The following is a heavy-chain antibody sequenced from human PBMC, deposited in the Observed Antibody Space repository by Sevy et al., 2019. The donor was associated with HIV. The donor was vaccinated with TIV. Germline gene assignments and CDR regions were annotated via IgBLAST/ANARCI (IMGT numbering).Heavy chain of an antibody. CDR2: IRNKADSYTT. Sequence: GGSLRLSCAASGFTFSDHYMEWVRQAPGKGLEWVGRIRNKADSYTTEYAAAVKGRFTISRDESKNSLYLLMNSLKTEDTAVYYGATHAGIAGASRVFDYWGQGTLVTVSS. CDR1: GFTFSDHY. CDR3: ATHAGIAGASRVFDY. D-gene: IGHD6-13*01. V-gene: IGHV3-72*01. J-gene: IGHJ4*02.